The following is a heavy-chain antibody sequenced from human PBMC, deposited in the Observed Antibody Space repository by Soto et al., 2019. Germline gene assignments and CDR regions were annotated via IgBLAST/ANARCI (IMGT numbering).Heavy chain of an antibody. CDR3: ARVRFRMVVVIVPYFDY. Sequence: QVQLVESGGGVVQPGRSLRLSCAASGFTFSSYAMHWVRQAPGKGLEWVAVISYDGSNKYYADSVKGRFTISRDNSKNTLYLQMNSLRAEDTAVYYCARVRFRMVVVIVPYFDYWGQGTLVTVSS. CDR1: GFTFSSYA. CDR2: ISYDGSNK. D-gene: IGHD3-22*01. J-gene: IGHJ4*02. V-gene: IGHV3-30-3*01.